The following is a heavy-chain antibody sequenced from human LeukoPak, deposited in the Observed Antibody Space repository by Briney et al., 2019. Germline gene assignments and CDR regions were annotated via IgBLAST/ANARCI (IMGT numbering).Heavy chain of an antibody. CDR3: ARAMVGFDCFDH. CDR1: GFTFSSWA. Sequence: GGSLRLSCAASGFTFSSWAMHWVRQAPGEGLEWVAVISYDGSNKYYADSVKGRFTISRDNSKNTLYLQMNSLRAEDTAVYYCARAMVGFDCFDHWGQGTLVTVSS. J-gene: IGHJ4*02. V-gene: IGHV3-30-3*01. D-gene: IGHD4/OR15-4a*01. CDR2: ISYDGSNK.